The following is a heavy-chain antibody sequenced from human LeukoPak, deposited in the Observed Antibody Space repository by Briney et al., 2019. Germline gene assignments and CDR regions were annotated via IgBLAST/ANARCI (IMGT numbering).Heavy chain of an antibody. Sequence: SETLSLTCTVSGGSISSHYWSWIRQPPEKGLEWIGYIYYSGSTNYNPSLKSRVTISVDTSKNQFSLKLSSVTAADTAVYYCARVNYYDGSGYYYYYYDYMDVWGKGTTVTVSS. CDR1: GGSISSHY. J-gene: IGHJ6*03. V-gene: IGHV4-59*11. CDR2: IYYSGST. D-gene: IGHD3-22*01. CDR3: ARVNYYDGSGYYYYYYDYMDV.